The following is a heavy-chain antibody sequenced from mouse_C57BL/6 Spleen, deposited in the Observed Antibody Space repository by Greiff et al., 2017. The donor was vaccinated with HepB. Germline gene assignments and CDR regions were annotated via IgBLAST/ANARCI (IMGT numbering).Heavy chain of an antibody. CDR3: ARSRGDSSGLYFDY. J-gene: IGHJ2*01. CDR1: GYTFTSYW. D-gene: IGHD3-2*02. Sequence: QVQLQQPGAELVKPGASVKLSCKASGYTFTSYWMQWVKQRPGQGLEWIGEIDPSDSYTNYNQKFKGKATLTVDTSSSTAYMQLSSLTSEDSAVYYCARSRGDSSGLYFDYWGQGTTLTVSS. V-gene: IGHV1-50*01. CDR2: IDPSDSYT.